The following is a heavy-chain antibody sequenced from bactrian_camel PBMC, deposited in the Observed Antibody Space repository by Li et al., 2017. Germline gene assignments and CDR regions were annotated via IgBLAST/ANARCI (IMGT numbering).Heavy chain of an antibody. Sequence: VQLVESGGGSVEAGGSLSLSCSAPEYSARLCRMGWYRQAPGKERELVSTISSDGSTSYADSVKGRFTMSRDNAKNTVYLQMNSLKPEDTSMYYCAAAEGVNSGGYYSYNYWGQGTQVTVS. D-gene: IGHD2*01. CDR1: EYSARLCR. J-gene: IGHJ4*01. CDR3: AAAEGVNSGGYYSYNY. CDR2: ISSDGST. V-gene: IGHV3S53*01.